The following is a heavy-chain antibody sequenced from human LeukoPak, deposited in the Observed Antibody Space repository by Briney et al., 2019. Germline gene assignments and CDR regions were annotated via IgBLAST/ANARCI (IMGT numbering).Heavy chain of an antibody. CDR3: AKIPYDYIWGSYRYRDDAFDI. CDR2: ISGSGGST. CDR1: GFTFSSYA. J-gene: IGHJ3*02. Sequence: PGGSLRLSCAASGFTFSSYAMSWVGQAPGKGLEWVSAISGSGGSTYYADSVKGRFTISRDNSKNTLYLQMNSLRAEDTAVYYCAKIPYDYIWGSYRYRDDAFDIWGQGTMVTVSS. V-gene: IGHV3-23*01. D-gene: IGHD3-16*02.